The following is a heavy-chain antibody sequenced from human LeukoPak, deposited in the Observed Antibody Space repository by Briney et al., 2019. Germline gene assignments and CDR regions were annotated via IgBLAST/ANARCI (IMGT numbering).Heavy chain of an antibody. CDR2: ISAYNGNT. J-gene: IGHJ6*03. Sequence: ASVKVSCKASGYTFTSYGISWVRQAPGQGLEWMGWISAYNGNTNYAQELQGRVTMTTDTSTSTAYMELRSLRSDDTAVYYCARVGGYSYGDCYYYYMDVWGKGTTVTVSS. D-gene: IGHD5-18*01. V-gene: IGHV1-18*01. CDR1: GYTFTSYG. CDR3: ARVGGYSYGDCYYYYMDV.